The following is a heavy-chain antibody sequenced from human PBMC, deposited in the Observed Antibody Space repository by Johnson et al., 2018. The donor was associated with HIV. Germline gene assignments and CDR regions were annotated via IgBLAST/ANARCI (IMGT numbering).Heavy chain of an antibody. CDR2: LSGSGVTT. D-gene: IGHD6-13*01. Sequence: VQLVESGGGLVKPGGSLRLSCEASGFTFSTFVMNWVRQAPGKGLAWVSGLSGSGVTTYYADSVKGRFTISRENSKNTLYLQMNSLRAEDTALYYCARGAYSSSWHASDASDIWGQGTMVTVSS. V-gene: IGHV3-23*04. J-gene: IGHJ3*02. CDR1: GFTFSTFV. CDR3: ARGAYSSSWHASDASDI.